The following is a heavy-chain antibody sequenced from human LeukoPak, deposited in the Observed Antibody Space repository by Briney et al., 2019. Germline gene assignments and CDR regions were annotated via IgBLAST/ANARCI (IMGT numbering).Heavy chain of an antibody. CDR3: ARGYCSGNSCFFFDY. J-gene: IGHJ4*02. CDR1: GFTFDDYG. V-gene: IGHV3-20*04. D-gene: IGHD2-15*01. Sequence: PGGSLRLSCVPSGFTFDDYGMSWVRQAPGKGLEWVSGINWNGDSIGYADSVKGRFTISRDSAKNSLYLQMNRLRAEDTALYYCARGYCSGNSCFFFDYWGQGTLVTVSS. CDR2: INWNGDSI.